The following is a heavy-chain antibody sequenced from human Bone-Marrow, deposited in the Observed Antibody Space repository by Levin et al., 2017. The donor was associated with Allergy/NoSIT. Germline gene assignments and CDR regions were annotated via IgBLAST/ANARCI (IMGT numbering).Heavy chain of an antibody. CDR1: GFTFSNYG. V-gene: IGHV3-21*01. D-gene: IGHD5-12*01. Sequence: GGSLRLSCAASGFTFSNYGFHWVRQAPGKGLEWVSSISSRGSYIYYADSMKGRFTISRDNARNSLYLPMSSLTADDTAVYYCARARGGNSGCFDYWGQGTLVTVSS. J-gene: IGHJ4*02. CDR2: ISSRGSYI. CDR3: ARARGGNSGCFDY.